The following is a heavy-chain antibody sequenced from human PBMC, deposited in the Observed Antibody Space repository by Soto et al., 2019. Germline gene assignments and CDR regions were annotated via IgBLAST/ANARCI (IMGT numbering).Heavy chain of an antibody. D-gene: IGHD5-12*01. Sequence: EVQLVESGGALVQPGGSLRLSCAASGFSVSLNYMSWVRQAPGKGLEWVSVIYSGGTTYYADSVKGRFTTSRDSSSNTLYLQMDSLRADDPAVYYCARAGTDIDGYYYYYALDVWGQGTTVAVSS. CDR1: GFSVSLNY. CDR3: ARAGTDIDGYYYYYALDV. CDR2: IYSGGTT. J-gene: IGHJ6*02. V-gene: IGHV3-66*01.